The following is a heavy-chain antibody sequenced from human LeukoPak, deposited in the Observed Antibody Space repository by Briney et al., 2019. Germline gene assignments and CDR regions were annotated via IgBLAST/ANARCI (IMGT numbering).Heavy chain of an antibody. CDR1: GYTFTGYY. CDR3: TREQLSTTSWFDP. Sequence: ASVKVSCKASGYTFTGYYLHWVRQAPGQGLEWRGWINPDSGGTYFAQKFQGRVTMTRDTSINTAYMELTTLRSDDTAIYYCTREQLSTTSWFDPWGQGTLVTVSS. J-gene: IGHJ5*02. D-gene: IGHD5-12*01. CDR2: INPDSGGT. V-gene: IGHV1-2*02.